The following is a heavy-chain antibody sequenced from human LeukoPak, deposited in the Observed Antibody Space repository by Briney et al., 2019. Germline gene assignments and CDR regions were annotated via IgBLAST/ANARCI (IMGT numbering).Heavy chain of an antibody. D-gene: IGHD3-22*01. Sequence: GGSLRLSCAGSGFTFNTYGMHWVRQAPGKGLEWLAVISFDGSDNFYADSVKGRFTISRDNAKNSLYLQMNSLRAEDTALYYCAKDTGYYYDSSNYLGYWGQGTLVTVSS. CDR2: ISFDGSDN. CDR1: GFTFNTYG. J-gene: IGHJ4*02. V-gene: IGHV3-30*18. CDR3: AKDTGYYYDSSNYLGY.